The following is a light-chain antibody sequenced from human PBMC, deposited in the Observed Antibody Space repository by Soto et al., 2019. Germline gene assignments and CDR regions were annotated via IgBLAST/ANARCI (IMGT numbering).Light chain of an antibody. Sequence: QSVLTQPASVSGSPGQSITISCTGTSSDVGAYNYVSWYQQHPGKAPKLMIYDVSHRPSGVSHRFSGSKSGNTASLTISGLQAEDEADYYCGSYTTSSNYGFGTGTKVAVL. J-gene: IGLJ1*01. CDR2: DVS. CDR1: SSDVGAYNY. CDR3: GSYTTSSNYG. V-gene: IGLV2-14*01.